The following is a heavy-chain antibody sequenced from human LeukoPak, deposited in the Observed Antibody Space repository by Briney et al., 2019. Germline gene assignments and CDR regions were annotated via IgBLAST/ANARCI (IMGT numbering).Heavy chain of an antibody. CDR3: ARERPDNWFDP. CDR2: INPSGGST. CDR1: GYTFTSNY. J-gene: IGHJ5*02. Sequence: ASVKVSCKASGYTFTSNYMHWVRQAPGQGLEWMGIINPSGGSTSYAQKFQGRVTMTRDTSTSTVYMELSSLRSEDTAVYYCARERPDNWFDPWGQGTLVTVSS. V-gene: IGHV1-46*01.